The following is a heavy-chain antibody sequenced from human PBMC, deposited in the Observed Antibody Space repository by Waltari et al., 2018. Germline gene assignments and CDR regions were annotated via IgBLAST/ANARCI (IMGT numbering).Heavy chain of an antibody. Sequence: VRQAPGKGLEWVSSISDSGGFTYHADSVKGRFPISRDNSKNTLYLQMNFLRAEDTAVYYCAKAIDGGYDFPSYFDSWGQGTLVTFSS. CDR2: ISDSGGFT. J-gene: IGHJ4*02. D-gene: IGHD5-12*01. CDR3: AKAIDGGYDFPSYFDS. V-gene: IGHV3-23*01.